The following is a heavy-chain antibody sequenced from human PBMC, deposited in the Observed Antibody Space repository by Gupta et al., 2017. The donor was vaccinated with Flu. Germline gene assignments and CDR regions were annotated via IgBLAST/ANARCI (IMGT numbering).Heavy chain of an antibody. V-gene: IGHV3-73*02. J-gene: IGHJ5*02. CDR1: GVTFSGAA. CDR2: IRSKANSYAT. CDR3: TRHGVEVVRYFEA. D-gene: IGHD3-9*01. Sequence: EVQLVESGGGLVQPGGSLKLSCAASGVTFSGAAMHGVRQTSGKWLDWVGRIRSKANSYATVYHESVKGRFTISRDDSRNTAYLQMNSLKIEDTAVYYCTRHGVEVVRYFEAWGQGTLVTVSS.